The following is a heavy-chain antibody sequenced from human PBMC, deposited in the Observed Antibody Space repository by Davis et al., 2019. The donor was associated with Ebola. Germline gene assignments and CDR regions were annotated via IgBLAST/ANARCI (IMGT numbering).Heavy chain of an antibody. J-gene: IGHJ6*02. Sequence: ASVPVSCMASGYTLTSYGISWVRQAPAQGLEWMGWISAYNGNTNYAQKLQGRVTMTTDTSTSTADMELRSLRSDDTAVYYCARDSYCSSTSCYTGTYYYYGMDVWGQGTTVTVSS. CDR3: ARDSYCSSTSCYTGTYYYYGMDV. CDR1: GYTLTSYG. CDR2: ISAYNGNT. D-gene: IGHD2-2*02. V-gene: IGHV1-18*01.